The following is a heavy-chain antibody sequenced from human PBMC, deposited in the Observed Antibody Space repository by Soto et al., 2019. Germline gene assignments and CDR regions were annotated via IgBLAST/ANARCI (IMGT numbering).Heavy chain of an antibody. CDR1: GGSISSGDYY. Sequence: QVQLQESGPGLVKPSQTLSLTCTVSGGSISSGDYYWSWIRQPPGKGLEWIGYIDYSGSTYCNPSLKRRVTISVDTSKNQFSLKLSSVTAADTAVYYCAREHVVVVAATSWGQGTLVTVSS. V-gene: IGHV4-30-4*01. CDR3: AREHVVVVAATS. J-gene: IGHJ5*02. CDR2: IDYSGST. D-gene: IGHD2-15*01.